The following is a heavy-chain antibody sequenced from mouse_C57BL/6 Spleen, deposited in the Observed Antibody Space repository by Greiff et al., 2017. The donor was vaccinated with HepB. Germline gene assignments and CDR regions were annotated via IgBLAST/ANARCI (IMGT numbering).Heavy chain of an antibody. J-gene: IGHJ2*01. D-gene: IGHD1-1*01. CDR1: GYSFTGYY. V-gene: IGHV1-42*01. Sequence: EVQLQQSGPELVKPGASVKISCKASGYSFTGYYMNWVKQSPEKSLEWIGEINPSTGGTTYNQKFKAKATLTVDKSSSTAYMQLKSLTSEDSAVYYCARRPVVRYYFDYWGQGTTLTVSS. CDR2: INPSTGGT. CDR3: ARRPVVRYYFDY.